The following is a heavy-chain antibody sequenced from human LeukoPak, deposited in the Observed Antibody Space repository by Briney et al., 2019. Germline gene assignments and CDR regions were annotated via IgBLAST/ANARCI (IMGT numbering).Heavy chain of an antibody. CDR2: IKTDGSTT. CDR3: ARGNQQLPRSTPDY. D-gene: IGHD2-2*01. J-gene: IGHJ4*02. V-gene: IGHV3-74*01. CDR1: GFTFSSSW. Sequence: GGSLRLSCAVSGFTFSSSWMHWVRQAPGKGLVWVSHIKTDGSTTAYVDSVKGRFTISRDNAKNTLYLQMNSLRAEDTGVYYCARGNQQLPRSTPDYWGQGTLVAVSS.